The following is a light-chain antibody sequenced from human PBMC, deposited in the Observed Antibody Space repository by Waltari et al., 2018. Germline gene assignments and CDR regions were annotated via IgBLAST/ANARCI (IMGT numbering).Light chain of an antibody. CDR3: QQLNTYPRT. CDR2: AAS. CDR1: QCINTY. J-gene: IGKJ2*01. V-gene: IGKV1-9*01. Sequence: IQLTQSPSSLSAAVGDRVTITCRASQCINTYLAGYQQKPGNAPKLLIYAASTLQSGVPSRFSGSGSGTDFTLTISSLQPEDFATYFCQQLNTYPRTFGQGTKLEI.